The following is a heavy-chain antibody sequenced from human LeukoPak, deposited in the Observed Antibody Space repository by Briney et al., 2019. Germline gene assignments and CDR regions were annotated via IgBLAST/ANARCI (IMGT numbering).Heavy chain of an antibody. D-gene: IGHD4-23*01. V-gene: IGHV3-11*01. CDR1: GFTFSDYY. J-gene: IGHJ4*02. CDR2: ISSSGSTI. CDR3: ANGRADTVVTRL. Sequence: GGSLRLSCAASGFTFSDYYMSWIRQAPGKGLEWVSYISSSGSTIYYADSVKGRFTISRDNSKNTLYLQMNSLRAEDTAVYYCANGRADTVVTRLGGQGTLVTVSS.